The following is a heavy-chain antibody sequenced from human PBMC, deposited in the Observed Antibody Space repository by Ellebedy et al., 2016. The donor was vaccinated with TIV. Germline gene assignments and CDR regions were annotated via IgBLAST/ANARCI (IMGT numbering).Heavy chain of an antibody. V-gene: IGHV1-69*11. J-gene: IGHJ4*02. Sequence: SVKVSXXASGGTFRSYAISWVRQAPGQGLEWMGKIIPMIGTVNYAQKFQGRVTITADESTSTAYMELSSLRSEDTAVYYCARGSAYFPGEIDYWGQGTLVTVSS. CDR2: IIPMIGTV. CDR1: GGTFRSYA. CDR3: ARGSAYFPGEIDY. D-gene: IGHD3-22*01.